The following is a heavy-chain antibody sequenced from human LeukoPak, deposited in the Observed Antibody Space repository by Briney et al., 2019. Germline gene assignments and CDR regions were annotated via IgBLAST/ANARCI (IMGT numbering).Heavy chain of an antibody. V-gene: IGHV3-21*01. Sequence: GGSLRLSCAASGFTFSSYSMNWVRQAPGKGLEWVSSISSSSSYIYYADSVKGRFTISRDNAKNSLYLQMNSLRAEDTAVYYCARDFSGIHHYYYYYMDVWGKGTTVTVSS. CDR2: ISSSSSYI. J-gene: IGHJ6*03. CDR1: GFTFSSYS. CDR3: ARDFSGIHHYYYYYMDV. D-gene: IGHD1-26*01.